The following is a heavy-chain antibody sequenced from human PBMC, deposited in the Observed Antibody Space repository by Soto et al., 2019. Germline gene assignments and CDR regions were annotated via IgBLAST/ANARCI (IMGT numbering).Heavy chain of an antibody. CDR3: ARDRSTIYAFDI. D-gene: IGHD3-3*01. J-gene: IGHJ3*02. CDR1: GFTVSSNY. Sequence: PXXSLSLSFAASGFTVSSNYMRWVLQAPGKGLEWVSVIYSGGSTYYADSVKGRFTISRDNSKNTLYLQMNSTRAEDTAVYYCARDRSTIYAFDIWGQGTMVTVSS. CDR2: IYSGGST. V-gene: IGHV3-66*01.